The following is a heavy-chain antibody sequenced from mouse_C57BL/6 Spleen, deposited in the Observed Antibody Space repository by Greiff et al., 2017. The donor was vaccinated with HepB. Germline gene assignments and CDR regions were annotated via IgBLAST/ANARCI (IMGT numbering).Heavy chain of an antibody. D-gene: IGHD1-1*01. CDR3: ARDYGSSSRY. V-gene: IGHV1-82*01. J-gene: IGHJ2*01. Sequence: QVQLQQSGPELVKPGASVKISCKASGYAFSSSWMNWVKQRPGKGLEWIGRIYPGDGDTNYNGKFKGKATLTADKSSSTAYMQLSSLTSEDSAVYFGARDYGSSSRYWGQGTTLTVSS. CDR2: IYPGDGDT. CDR1: GYAFSSSW.